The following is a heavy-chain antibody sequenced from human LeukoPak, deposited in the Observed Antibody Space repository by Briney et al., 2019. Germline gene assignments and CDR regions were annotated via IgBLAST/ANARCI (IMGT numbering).Heavy chain of an antibody. J-gene: IGHJ5*02. V-gene: IGHV4-61*02. CDR3: ARDSRYSSSPWSLDP. Sequence: SETLSLTCTVSGGSISSGSYYWSWIRQPAGKGLEWIGRIYTSGSTNYNPSLKSRVTISVDTSKNQFSLKLSSVTAADTAVYYCARDSRYSSSPWSLDPWGQGTLVTVSS. CDR1: GGSISSGSYY. D-gene: IGHD6-6*01. CDR2: IYTSGST.